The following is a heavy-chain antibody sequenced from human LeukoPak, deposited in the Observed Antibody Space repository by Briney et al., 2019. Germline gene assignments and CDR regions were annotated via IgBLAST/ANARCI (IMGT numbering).Heavy chain of an antibody. Sequence: SETLSLTCAVSGGSISSGGYSWSWIRQPPGKGLEWIGYIYHSGSTYYNPSLKSRVTISVDTSKNQFSLKLSSVTAADTAVYYYARGAYYYDSSGYYWAHWFDPWGQGTLVTVSS. CDR1: GGSISSGGYS. CDR3: ARGAYYYDSSGYYWAHWFDP. V-gene: IGHV4-30-2*01. J-gene: IGHJ5*02. CDR2: IYHSGST. D-gene: IGHD3-22*01.